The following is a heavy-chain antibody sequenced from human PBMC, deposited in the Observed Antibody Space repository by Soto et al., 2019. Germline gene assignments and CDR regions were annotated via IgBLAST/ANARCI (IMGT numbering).Heavy chain of an antibody. CDR1: GYTFTGYY. J-gene: IGHJ4*02. V-gene: IGHV1-46*01. Sequence: ASVKVSCKASGYTFTGYYIHWGRQALGQGLEWMGIINPSGGSTSYAQKFQGRVTMTRDTSTSTVYMELSSLRSEDTAVYYCARDRATSQLLIGYWGQGTLVTVSS. CDR2: INPSGGST. D-gene: IGHD2-2*01. CDR3: ARDRATSQLLIGY.